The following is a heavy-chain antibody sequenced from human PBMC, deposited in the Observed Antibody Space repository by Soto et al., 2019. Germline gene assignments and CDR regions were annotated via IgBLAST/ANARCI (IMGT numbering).Heavy chain of an antibody. J-gene: IGHJ4*02. CDR2: IYSVGSI. Sequence: VQLVESGGGLIQAGGSLRLSCAVSGFTVSNNFMMWVRQAPGKGLEWVSLIYSVGSISYADSVKGRFTISRDGSMNMLYLQMNSLTAEDTAVYYCARDGNGQRGSPHWGQGTLVTVSS. D-gene: IGHD3-16*01. V-gene: IGHV3-53*02. CDR3: ARDGNGQRGSPH. CDR1: GFTVSNNF.